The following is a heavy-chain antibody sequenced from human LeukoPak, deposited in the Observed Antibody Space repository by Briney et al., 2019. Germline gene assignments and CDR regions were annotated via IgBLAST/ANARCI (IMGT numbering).Heavy chain of an antibody. Sequence: GGSLRLSCAASGFTFDDYAMHWVRQAPGKGLEWVSAISGSGGSTYYADSVKGRFTISRDNSKNTLYLQMNSLRAEDTAVYYCAKGATEWLVGPRWFDYWGQGTLVTVSS. CDR1: GFTFDDYA. CDR2: ISGSGGST. J-gene: IGHJ4*02. CDR3: AKGATEWLVGPRWFDY. D-gene: IGHD6-19*01. V-gene: IGHV3-23*01.